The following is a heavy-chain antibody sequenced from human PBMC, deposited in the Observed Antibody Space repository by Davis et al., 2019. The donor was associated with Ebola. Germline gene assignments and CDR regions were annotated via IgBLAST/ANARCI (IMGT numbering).Heavy chain of an antibody. J-gene: IGHJ4*02. CDR1: GFTFSSYS. CDR2: ISSSSSYI. V-gene: IGHV3-21*01. CDR3: ARGKRYFDWLLPFDY. Sequence: GGSLRLSCAASGFTFSSYSMNWVRQAPGKGLEWVSSISSSSSYIYYADSVKGRFTISRDNAKNSLYLQMNSLRAEDTAVYYCARGKRYFDWLLPFDYWGQGTLVTVSS. D-gene: IGHD3-9*01.